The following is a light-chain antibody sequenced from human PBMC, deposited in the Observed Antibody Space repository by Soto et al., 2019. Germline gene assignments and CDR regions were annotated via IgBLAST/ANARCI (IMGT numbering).Light chain of an antibody. CDR1: QDMNTY. Sequence: DIPMSQSPATLSACVGDRVTIPCRASQDMNTYIAWYQQKPGKAPKLLIYKASTLKSGVPSRFSGSGSGTEFTLTISSLQPDDFATYYCQHYNSYSEAFGQGTKVDIK. J-gene: IGKJ1*01. CDR2: KAS. CDR3: QHYNSYSEA. V-gene: IGKV1-5*03.